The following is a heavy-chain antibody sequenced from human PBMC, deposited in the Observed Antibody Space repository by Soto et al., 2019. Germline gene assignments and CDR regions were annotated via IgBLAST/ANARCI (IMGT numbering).Heavy chain of an antibody. CDR3: AKDSWAIFGVPAGEYYAMDV. V-gene: IGHV3-23*01. D-gene: IGHD3-3*01. J-gene: IGHJ6*02. CDR2: ISGSGGTT. CDR1: GFTFENYA. Sequence: PXGSLKLCCVASGFTFENYAMSWVRQAPGKGLEWVSAISGSGGTTYYSDSVKGRFTISRDNSKNTVYLQMNDLRVEDAAEYFCAKDSWAIFGVPAGEYYAMDVWGQGTTVTVSS.